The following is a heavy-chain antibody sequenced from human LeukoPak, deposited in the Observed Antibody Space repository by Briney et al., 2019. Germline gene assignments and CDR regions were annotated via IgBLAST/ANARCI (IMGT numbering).Heavy chain of an antibody. J-gene: IGHJ5*02. D-gene: IGHD2-2*01. CDR1: GGSISSYY. Sequence: SETLSLTCTVSGGSISSYYWSWIRQPPGKGLEWIGYIYYSGSTNYNPSLKSRVTISVDTSKDQFSLKLSSVTAADTAVYYCARGGRACSSTSCYPNWFDPWGQGTLVTVSS. CDR3: ARGGRACSSTSCYPNWFDP. CDR2: IYYSGST. V-gene: IGHV4-59*01.